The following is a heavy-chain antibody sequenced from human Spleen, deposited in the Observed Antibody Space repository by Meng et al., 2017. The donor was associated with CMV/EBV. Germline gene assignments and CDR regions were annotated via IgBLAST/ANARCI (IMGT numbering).Heavy chain of an antibody. Sequence: SGPTLVKPTKPLTLTCTVSGFSLNNTKMGVSWIRQPPGKALEWLAHIFSNDEKSYSTSLKRRLSISKDTSKSQVVLTMTNMDPVDTATYYCARVAARRGWFDTWGQGTLVTVSS. CDR2: IFSNDEK. CDR1: GFSLNNTKMG. D-gene: IGHD6-6*01. V-gene: IGHV2-26*01. J-gene: IGHJ5*02. CDR3: ARVAARRGWFDT.